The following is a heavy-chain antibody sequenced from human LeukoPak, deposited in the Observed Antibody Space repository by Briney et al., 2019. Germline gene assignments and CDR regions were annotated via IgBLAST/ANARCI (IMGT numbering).Heavy chain of an antibody. CDR2: IIPIFGTA. CDR1: GGTFSSYA. Sequence: SVKVSCKASGGTFSSYAISWVRQAPGQGLEWMGGIIPIFGTAYYAQKFQGRVTITADESTSTAYMELSSLRSEDTAVYYCATVAPTPRDFDYWGQGTLVTVSS. J-gene: IGHJ4*02. V-gene: IGHV1-69*13. D-gene: IGHD5-12*01. CDR3: ATVAPTPRDFDY.